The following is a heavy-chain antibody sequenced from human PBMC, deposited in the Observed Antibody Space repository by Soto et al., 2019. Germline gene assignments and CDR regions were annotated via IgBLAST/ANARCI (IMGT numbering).Heavy chain of an antibody. CDR1: GGSFSGYY. D-gene: IGHD2-8*02. CDR2: INHSGST. Sequence: PSETLSLTCAGYGGSFSGYYWTGIRQPPGTGLEWIGEINHSGSTNYNPSLKSRVTISVDTSKNQFSLKLTSVTAADTAVYYCARDKLTGLFAYWGQGTLVTVS. CDR3: ARDKLTGLFAY. J-gene: IGHJ4*02. V-gene: IGHV4-34*01.